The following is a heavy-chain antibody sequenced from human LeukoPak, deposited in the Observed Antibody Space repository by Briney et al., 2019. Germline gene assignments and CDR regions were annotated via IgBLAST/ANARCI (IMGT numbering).Heavy chain of an antibody. CDR3: VKDDTYYYDTSGPD. V-gene: IGHV3-64D*06. Sequence: PGGSLRLSCSASGFTFSSYAMHWVRQAPGTGLEYVSSIRSNGGSTYYADSVKRRFTISRDNSKNTLYLQISSLRAEDTAVYYCVKDDTYYYDTSGPDWGQGTLVTVSS. J-gene: IGHJ4*02. CDR1: GFTFSSYA. D-gene: IGHD3-22*01. CDR2: IRSNGGST.